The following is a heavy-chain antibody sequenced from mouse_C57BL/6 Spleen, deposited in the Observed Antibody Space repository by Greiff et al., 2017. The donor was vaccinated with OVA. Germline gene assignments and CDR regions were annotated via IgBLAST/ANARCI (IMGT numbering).Heavy chain of an antibody. J-gene: IGHJ4*01. CDR2: IDPSDSET. Sequence: VQLQQPGAELVRPGSSVKLSCKASGYTFTSYWMHWVKQRPIQGLEWIGNIDPSDSETHYNQEFKDKATLTVDKSSSTAYMQLSSLTSEDSAVYYCARGITRAMDYWGQGTSVTVSS. CDR3: ARGITRAMDY. CDR1: GYTFTSYW. D-gene: IGHD2-4*01. V-gene: IGHV1-52*01.